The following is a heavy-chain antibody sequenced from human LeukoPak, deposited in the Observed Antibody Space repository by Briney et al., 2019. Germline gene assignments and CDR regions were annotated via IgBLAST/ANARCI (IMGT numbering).Heavy chain of an antibody. CDR2: IYYSGST. Sequence: SETLSLTCTVSSGSISTSYSWGWIRQPPGKGLEWIGTIYYSGSTYYNPSLKSRVSISLDAPKNQFSLRLSSITAADTAVYYCARHQYSSGSTYHLDYWGQGTLVTVSS. CDR3: ARHQYSSGSTYHLDY. J-gene: IGHJ4*02. V-gene: IGHV4-39*01. D-gene: IGHD6-19*01. CDR1: SGSISTSYS.